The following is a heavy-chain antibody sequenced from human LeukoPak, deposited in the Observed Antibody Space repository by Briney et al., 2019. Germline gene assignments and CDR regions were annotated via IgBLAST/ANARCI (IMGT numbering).Heavy chain of an antibody. CDR2: INSDGINT. J-gene: IGHJ5*02. CDR3: ARDLGQYYDTSDNWFDP. Sequence: GGSLRLSCTASGFSFEAYAMHWVRQAPGKGLVWVSRINSDGINTSYADSVKGRFTISRDNAKNTLNLQMNSLRAEDTAVYYCARDLGQYYDTSDNWFDPWGQGTLVTVSS. D-gene: IGHD3-22*01. CDR1: GFSFEAYA. V-gene: IGHV3-74*01.